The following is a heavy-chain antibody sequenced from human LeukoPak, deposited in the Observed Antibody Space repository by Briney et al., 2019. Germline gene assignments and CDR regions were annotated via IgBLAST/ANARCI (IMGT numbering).Heavy chain of an antibody. CDR1: GGSISSSSYY. V-gene: IGHV4-39*01. Sequence: SETLSLTCTVSGGSISSSSYYWGRIRQPPGKGLEWIGSIYYSGSTYYNPSLKSRVTISVDTSKNQFSLKLSSVTAADTAVYYCAERSVVGARVHYYYYGMDVWGQGTTVTVSS. CDR3: AERSVVGARVHYYYYGMDV. D-gene: IGHD1-26*01. CDR2: IYYSGST. J-gene: IGHJ6*02.